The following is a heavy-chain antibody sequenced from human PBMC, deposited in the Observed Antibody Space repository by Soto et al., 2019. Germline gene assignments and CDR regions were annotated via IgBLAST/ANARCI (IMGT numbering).Heavy chain of an antibody. V-gene: IGHV1-58*01. CDR3: AEKVPADRPDGLDV. CDR1: GFTFASSS. J-gene: IGHJ6*02. Sequence: GASAELSCEASGFTFASSSRWWVRQAHGQRLEWRGWIGVGSGNTNYAQKFQERVTINRDMSTSTAYMELSSLRSEDTSVYYCAEKVPADRPDGLDVWGQGTTVTVTS. D-gene: IGHD2-2*01. CDR2: IGVGSGNT.